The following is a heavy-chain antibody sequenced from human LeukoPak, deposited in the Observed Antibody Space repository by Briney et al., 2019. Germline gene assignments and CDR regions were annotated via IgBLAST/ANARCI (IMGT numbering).Heavy chain of an antibody. CDR2: ISSSGGST. CDR1: GFTFSSYS. CDR3: AKYYYDSSGYYYI. D-gene: IGHD3-22*01. Sequence: GGSLRLSCAASGFTFSSYSMNWVRKAPGKGLEWGSAISSSGGSTYYTDYVKGRFTISRDNSKNTLYLQMSSLRAEDTAVYYFAKYYYDSSGYYYIWGQGTMVTVSS. V-gene: IGHV3-23*01. J-gene: IGHJ3*02.